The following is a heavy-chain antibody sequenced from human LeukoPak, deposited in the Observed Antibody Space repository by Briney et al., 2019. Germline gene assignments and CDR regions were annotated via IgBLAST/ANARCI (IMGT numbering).Heavy chain of an antibody. J-gene: IGHJ4*02. Sequence: GGSLRLSCAASGFTFSSYEMNWVRQAPGKGLEWVSYISSSGSTIYYADSVRGRFTISRDNAKNSLYLQMNGLRAEDTAVYYCARGAHIVVVTAISSDYWGQGTLVTVSS. CDR2: ISSSGSTI. V-gene: IGHV3-48*03. CDR1: GFTFSSYE. CDR3: ARGAHIVVVTAISSDY. D-gene: IGHD2-21*02.